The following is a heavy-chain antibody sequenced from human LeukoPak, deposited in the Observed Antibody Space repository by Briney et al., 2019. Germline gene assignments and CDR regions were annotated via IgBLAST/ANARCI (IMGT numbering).Heavy chain of an antibody. CDR3: ASILDSGLFDY. J-gene: IGHJ4*02. CDR1: SGSISSYY. CDR2: IYYSGST. D-gene: IGHD6-19*01. V-gene: IGHV4-59*01. Sequence: SETLSLTCTVSSGSISSYYWSWIRQPPGKGLEWIGYIYYSGSTNYNPSLKSRVTISVDTSKNQFSLKLSSVTAADTAVYYYASILDSGLFDYWGQGTLVTVSS.